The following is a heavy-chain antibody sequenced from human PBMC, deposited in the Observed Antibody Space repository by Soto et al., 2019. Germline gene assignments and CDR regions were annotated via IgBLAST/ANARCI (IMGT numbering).Heavy chain of an antibody. CDR3: ARSLTYYYESSGYYLGNM. J-gene: IGHJ4*02. CDR1: GGTFSSYA. D-gene: IGHD3-22*01. Sequence: QVQLVQSGAEVKKPGSSVKVSCKASGGTFSSYAFSWVRQAPGQGLEWMGGIITMFDTANYAQKFQDRVKISADESTSTAYMELSSLTSEDTAVYYCARSLTYYYESSGYYLGNMWGQGTLVTVSS. V-gene: IGHV1-69*01. CDR2: IITMFDTA.